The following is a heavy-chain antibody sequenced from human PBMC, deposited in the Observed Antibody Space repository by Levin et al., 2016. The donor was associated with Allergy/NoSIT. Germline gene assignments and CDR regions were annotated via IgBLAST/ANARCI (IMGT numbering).Heavy chain of an antibody. D-gene: IGHD2-21*02. V-gene: IGHV3-33*01. CDR3: ARGNCGGDCYSGS. CDR1: GFTFSSYA. CDR2: IWYDGSNK. J-gene: IGHJ5*02. Sequence: GESLKISCAASGFTFSSYAMHWVRQAPGKGLEWVALIWYDGSNKYYIDSVKDRFTVSRDNFKNTLYLQMSSLRAEDTAVYYCARGNCGGDCYSGSWGQGTLVTVSS.